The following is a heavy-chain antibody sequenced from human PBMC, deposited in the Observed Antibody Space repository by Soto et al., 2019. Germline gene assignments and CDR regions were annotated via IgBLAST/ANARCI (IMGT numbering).Heavy chain of an antibody. CDR1: GFTFSSYS. Sequence: EVQLVESGGGLVKPGGSLRLSCAASGFTFSSYSMNWVRQAPGKGLEWVSSISSSSSYIYYADSVKGRCTISRDNAKNSLYLQMNSLRAEDTAVYYCARDLAVAGNWGFDYWGQGTLVTVSS. CDR2: ISSSSSYI. J-gene: IGHJ4*02. D-gene: IGHD6-19*01. V-gene: IGHV3-21*01. CDR3: ARDLAVAGNWGFDY.